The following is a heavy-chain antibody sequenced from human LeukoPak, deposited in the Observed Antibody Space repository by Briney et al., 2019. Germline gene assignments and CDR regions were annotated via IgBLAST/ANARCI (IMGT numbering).Heavy chain of an antibody. CDR1: GFTFSSYS. Sequence: GGSLRLSCAASGFTFSSYSMNWVRQAPGKGLEWVSSISSSSSYIYYADSVKGRFTISRDNAKNSLYLQINSLRAEDTAVYYCARDPPRYYDSSGNDYWGQGTLVTVSS. V-gene: IGHV3-21*01. CDR3: ARDPPRYYDSSGNDY. CDR2: ISSSSSYI. D-gene: IGHD3-22*01. J-gene: IGHJ4*02.